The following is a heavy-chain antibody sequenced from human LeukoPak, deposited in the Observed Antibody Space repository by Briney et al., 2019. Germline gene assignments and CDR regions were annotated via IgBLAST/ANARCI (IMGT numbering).Heavy chain of an antibody. Sequence: PSETLSLTCAVYGGSFSGYYWSWIRQPPGKGLERIGEINHSGSTNYNPSLKSRVTISVDTSKNQFSLKLSSVTAADTAVYYCARRKGPYYYGSGSYYNAAPYFDYWGQGTLVTVSS. CDR1: GGSFSGYY. CDR2: INHSGST. CDR3: ARRKGPYYYGSGSYYNAAPYFDY. J-gene: IGHJ4*02. D-gene: IGHD3-10*01. V-gene: IGHV4-34*01.